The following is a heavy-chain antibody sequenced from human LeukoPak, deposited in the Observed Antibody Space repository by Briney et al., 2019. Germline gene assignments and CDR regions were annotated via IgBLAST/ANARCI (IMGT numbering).Heavy chain of an antibody. CDR1: GGSFSGYY. CDR2: INPSGST. J-gene: IGHJ3*02. D-gene: IGHD3-22*01. Sequence: SETLSLTCAVYGGSFSGYYWSWIRQPPGKGLEWIGEINPSGSTNYNPSLKSRVTISVDTSKNQFSLKLSSVTAADTAVYYCASGDSSGFDIWGQGTMVTVSS. CDR3: ASGDSSGFDI. V-gene: IGHV4-34*01.